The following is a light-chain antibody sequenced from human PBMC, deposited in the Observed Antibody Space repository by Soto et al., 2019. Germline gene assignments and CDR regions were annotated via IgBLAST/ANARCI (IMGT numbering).Light chain of an antibody. CDR2: RDS. CDR1: NIGSKK. J-gene: IGLJ2*01. V-gene: IGLV3-9*01. CDR3: QVWASSTAGGV. Sequence: SYELTQPLSVSVALGQTARITCGGNNIGSKKVHWYQQKPGQAPVLVIYRDSNRLSGIPERFSGSNSGNTATLTMSRAQAGDEADYYCQVWASSTAGGVFGGGTKLTVL.